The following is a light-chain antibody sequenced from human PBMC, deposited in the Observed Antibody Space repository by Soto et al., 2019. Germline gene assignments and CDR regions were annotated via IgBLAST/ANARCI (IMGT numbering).Light chain of an antibody. V-gene: IGKV1-5*03. J-gene: IGKJ5*01. CDR2: KAS. CDR1: QSISSW. CDR3: QQHNSFSIT. Sequence: DIQMAQSPSTLSASVGDRVTITCRASQSISSWLAWYQQKPGKAPKLLIYKASSLEGGVPSRFSGSGSGTEFTLTISSLQPDDFATYYCQQHNSFSITFGQGTRLEIK.